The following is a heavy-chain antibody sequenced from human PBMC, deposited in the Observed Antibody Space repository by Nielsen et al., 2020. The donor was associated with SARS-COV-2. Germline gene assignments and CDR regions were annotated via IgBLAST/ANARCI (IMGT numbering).Heavy chain of an antibody. CDR3: MGRGYSGYDSVGASLSDDY. Sequence: GESLKISCTASGFTFGDYAMSWFRQAPGKGLEWVGFIRSKAYGGTTEYAASVKGRFTISRDDSKSIAYLQMNSLKTEDTAVYYCMGRGYSGYDSVGASLSDDYWGQGTLVTVSS. CDR2: IRSKAYGGTT. V-gene: IGHV3-49*03. D-gene: IGHD5-12*01. J-gene: IGHJ4*02. CDR1: GFTFGDYA.